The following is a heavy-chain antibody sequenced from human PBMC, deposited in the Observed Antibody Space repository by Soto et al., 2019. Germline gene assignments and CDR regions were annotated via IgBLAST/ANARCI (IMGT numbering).Heavy chain of an antibody. V-gene: IGHV1-2*02. J-gene: IGHJ1*01. CDR2: MRTGSGDT. Sequence: QVQLVQSGAEVKRPGASVMFSCKASRYTFTYYVIFWVRQSPGQGLEWMGWMRTGSGDTHYAQKYQGRVTMTRDTSITTAYMALNNLVSDDTAVYYCASRSTTYLNEVIYDIWGQGDLGTVSS. D-gene: IGHD1-26*01. CDR3: ASRSTTYLNEVIYDI. CDR1: RYTFTYYV.